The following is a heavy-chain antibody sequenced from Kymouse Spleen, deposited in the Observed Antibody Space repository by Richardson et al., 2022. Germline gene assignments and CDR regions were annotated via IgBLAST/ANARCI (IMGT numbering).Heavy chain of an antibody. CDR2: INHSGST. CDR1: GGSFSGYY. Sequence: QVQLQQWGAGLLKPSETLSLTCAVYGGSFSGYYWSWIRQPPGKGLEWIGEINHSGSTNYNPSLKSRVTISVDTSKNQFSLKLSSVTAADTAVYYCARGVYDIGLDYWGQGTLVTVSS. CDR3: ARGVYDIGLDY. V-gene: IGHV4-34*01. D-gene: IGHD3-9*01. J-gene: IGHJ4*02.